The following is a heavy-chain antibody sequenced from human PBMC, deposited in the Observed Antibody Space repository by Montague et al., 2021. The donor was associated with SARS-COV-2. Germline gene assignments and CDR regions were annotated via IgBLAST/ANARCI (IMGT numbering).Heavy chain of an antibody. CDR1: GGSISNYY. J-gene: IGHJ6*02. Sequence: SGTLSLTCTVSGGSISNYYWSWIRQPPGRGLEWIGYIYYSGSTDYSPSLKSRVTISLDTSKNQFSLKVTSVTAADTAVYYCARGGGYYNYGLDVWGPGTRVTVSS. D-gene: IGHD3-22*01. CDR3: ARGGGYYNYGLDV. CDR2: IYYSGST. V-gene: IGHV4-59*01.